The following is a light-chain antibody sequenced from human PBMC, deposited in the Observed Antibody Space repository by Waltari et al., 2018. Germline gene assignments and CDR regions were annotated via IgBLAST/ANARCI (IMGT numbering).Light chain of an antibody. CDR2: GAS. J-gene: IGKJ1*01. CDR1: QSVGRS. Sequence: LVFTPSRGSLSFSAGEGATLSCRASQSVGRSLVWYQQKPGQSPRLLIYGASSTPTGIPDRLTGSGAGTDFCLTISRLEPEDFAVYYWRMYVRLPVTFGQGTKVEI. CDR3: RMYVRLPVT. V-gene: IGKV3-20*01.